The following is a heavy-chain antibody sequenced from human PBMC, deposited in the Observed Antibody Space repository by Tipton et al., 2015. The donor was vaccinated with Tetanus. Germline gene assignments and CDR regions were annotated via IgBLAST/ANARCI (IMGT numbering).Heavy chain of an antibody. J-gene: IGHJ4*02. CDR2: TYYRSRWYN. CDR3: ARDPLGDETIFDY. D-gene: IGHD3-10*01. Sequence: GLVKPSQTLSLTCAISGDSVSSNSAAWNWIRQSPSRGLEWLARTYYRSRWYNDYALSVKSRITISPDTSKNQFSLQLNSVTPDDTAAYYCARDPLGDETIFDYWGQGTLVTVSS. V-gene: IGHV6-1*01. CDR1: GDSVSSNSAA.